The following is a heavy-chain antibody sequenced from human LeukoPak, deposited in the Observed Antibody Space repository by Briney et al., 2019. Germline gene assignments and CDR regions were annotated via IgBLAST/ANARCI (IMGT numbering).Heavy chain of an antibody. J-gene: IGHJ4*02. Sequence: SETLSLACTVSGGSISTYYWSWIRQPPGKGLEWIGYIYYSGSTNYNSSLKSRVTISIDTSKNQFSLRLSSVTAADTAVYYCARDNLADYFDYWGQGTLVTVSS. V-gene: IGHV4-59*01. CDR1: GGSISTYY. D-gene: IGHD1-20*01. CDR2: IYYSGST. CDR3: ARDNLADYFDY.